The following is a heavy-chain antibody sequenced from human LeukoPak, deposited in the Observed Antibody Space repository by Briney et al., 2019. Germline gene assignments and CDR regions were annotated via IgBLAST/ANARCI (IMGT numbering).Heavy chain of an antibody. V-gene: IGHV3-72*01. CDR1: GFTFSDHY. CDR2: IRNKDNKYTT. D-gene: IGHD6-6*01. J-gene: IGHJ5*02. Sequence: PGGSLRLSCAASGFTFSDHYMDWVRQAPGKGLEWVGRIRNKDNKYTTEYAASVKGRFTISRDDSKNSLYLQMSSLKTGDTAVYYCARDRGARDKAPAWGQGTLVTVSS. CDR3: ARDRGARDKAPA.